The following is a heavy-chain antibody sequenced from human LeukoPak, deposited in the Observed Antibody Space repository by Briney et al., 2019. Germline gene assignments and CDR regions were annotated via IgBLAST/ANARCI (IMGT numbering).Heavy chain of an antibody. CDR3: ARRGYCSGGSCHSHSFDI. D-gene: IGHD2-15*01. V-gene: IGHV5-51*01. J-gene: IGHJ3*02. Sequence: GESLKISCKSSGYSFTSYWIGWVRQLPGKGLEWMGIIYPGDSDTRYSPSFQGQVTISADKSISTAYLQWSSLKASDTAMYYCARRGYCSGGSCHSHSFDIWGQGTMVTVCS. CDR2: IYPGDSDT. CDR1: GYSFTSYW.